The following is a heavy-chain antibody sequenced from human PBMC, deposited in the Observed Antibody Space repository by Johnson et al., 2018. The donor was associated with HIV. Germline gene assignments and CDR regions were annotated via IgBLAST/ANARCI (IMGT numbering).Heavy chain of an antibody. CDR2: ISERGDAT. D-gene: IGHD1-1*01. CDR3: ARDVTAGNDAFDI. V-gene: IGHV3-23*04. Sequence: VQLVESGGGLIQPGGSLRLSCAASGFTFSTNAISWVRQAPGKGLEWVSAISERGDATHYADFVNGRFTISRDNSKNTLYLQMNSLRAEDTAVYYCARDVTAGNDAFDIWGQGTMVTVSS. CDR1: GFTFSTNA. J-gene: IGHJ3*02.